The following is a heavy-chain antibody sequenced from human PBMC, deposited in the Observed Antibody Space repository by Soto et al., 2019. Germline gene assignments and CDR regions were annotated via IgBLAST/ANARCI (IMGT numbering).Heavy chain of an antibody. CDR2: IKQDGNDK. J-gene: IGHJ4*02. CDR3: ARYSYSSGPQDS. D-gene: IGHD6-19*01. CDR1: GFALSTYS. Sequence: GGSLRLSCAASGFALSTYSMTWVRQAPGKGLEWVANIKQDGNDKRYVDSVKGRFTISRDNAKSSLYLQMNSLRAEDTAVYYCARYSYSSGPQDSWGQGTLVTVSS. V-gene: IGHV3-7*03.